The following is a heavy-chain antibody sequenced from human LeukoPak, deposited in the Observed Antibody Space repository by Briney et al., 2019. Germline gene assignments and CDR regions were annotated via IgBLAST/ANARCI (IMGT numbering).Heavy chain of an antibody. V-gene: IGHV1-18*01. Sequence: ASVKVSCKASGYTFTSYGISWVRQAPGQWLEWMGWISAYNGNTNYAQKLQGRVTMTTDTSTSTAYMELRSLRSDDTAVYYCARDHYDSSGYYFFDYWGQGTLVTVSS. CDR1: GYTFTSYG. J-gene: IGHJ4*02. D-gene: IGHD3-22*01. CDR3: ARDHYDSSGYYFFDY. CDR2: ISAYNGNT.